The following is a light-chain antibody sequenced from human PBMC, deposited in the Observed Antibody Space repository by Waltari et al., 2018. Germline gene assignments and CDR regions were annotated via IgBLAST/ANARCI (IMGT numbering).Light chain of an antibody. CDR2: QAS. Sequence: DIQMTQSPSTLSASVGDTVNITCRASENIIIWLAWYQQRPGEVPKLLIYQASSLASGVPSTFGGSGSGTEFTLTISSLQPDDFATYYCQHYKSYPYSFGQGTTVEIK. CDR3: QHYKSYPYS. J-gene: IGKJ2*01. CDR1: ENIIIW. V-gene: IGKV1-5*03.